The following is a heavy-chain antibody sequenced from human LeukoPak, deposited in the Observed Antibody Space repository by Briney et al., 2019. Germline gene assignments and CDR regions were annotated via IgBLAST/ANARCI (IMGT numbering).Heavy chain of an antibody. CDR1: GFTFSSYA. CDR2: ISYDGSNK. J-gene: IGHJ6*02. Sequence: GGSLRLSCAASGFTFSSYAMHWVRQAPGKGLEWVAVISYDGSNKYYADSVKGRFTASRDNSKNMLFLQMNDLAVEDTAVYFCARGTRVQLPRYYYHGLALWGQGTTVIVSS. CDR3: ARGTRVQLPRYYYHGLAL. D-gene: IGHD3-10*01. V-gene: IGHV3-30-3*01.